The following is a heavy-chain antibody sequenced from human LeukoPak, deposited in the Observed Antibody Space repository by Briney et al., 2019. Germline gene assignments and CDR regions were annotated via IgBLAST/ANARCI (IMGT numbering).Heavy chain of an antibody. D-gene: IGHD6-13*01. CDR3: AIILFIADGAGFQH. CDR2: FDPEDGET. CDR1: GYTLTELS. V-gene: IGHV1-24*01. J-gene: IGHJ1*01. Sequence: GASVKVSCKVSGYTLTELSMHWVRQAPGKGLEWMGGFDPEDGETIYAQKFQGRVTMTEDTSTDTAYMELSSLRSEDTAVYYCAIILFIADGAGFQHWGQGTLVTVSS.